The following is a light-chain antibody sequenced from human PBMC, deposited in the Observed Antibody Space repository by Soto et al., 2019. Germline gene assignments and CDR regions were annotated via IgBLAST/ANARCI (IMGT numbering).Light chain of an antibody. CDR2: DAS. CDR1: QSVSSY. V-gene: IGKV3-11*01. Sequence: EIVLTQSPATLSLSPGERATLSCRASQSVSSYLAWYQQKPGQAPRLLIYDASNRATGIPARFSGSGSGTDFTLTISSLDPEDFAVYYCQQRSSWLTFSGGTKVEIK. CDR3: QQRSSWLT. J-gene: IGKJ4*01.